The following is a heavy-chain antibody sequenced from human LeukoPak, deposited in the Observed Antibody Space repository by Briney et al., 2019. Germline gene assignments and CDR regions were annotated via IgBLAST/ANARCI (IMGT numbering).Heavy chain of an antibody. D-gene: IGHD3-9*01. Sequence: SETLSLTCTVSGGSISGSYWSWIRQPPGKRLEWIGYIYYTGGASSHPSLKSRVTISIDTSKNQFSLKLSSVTAADTAVYYCARYDVLRSVDYWGQGTLVTVSS. V-gene: IGHV4-59*08. CDR2: IYYTGGA. CDR3: ARYDVLRSVDY. CDR1: GGSISGSY. J-gene: IGHJ4*02.